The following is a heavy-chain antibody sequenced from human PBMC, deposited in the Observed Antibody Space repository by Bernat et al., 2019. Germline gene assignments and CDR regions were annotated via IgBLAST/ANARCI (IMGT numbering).Heavy chain of an antibody. D-gene: IGHD5-12*01. Sequence: EVQLVESGGGLVQPGGSLRLSCVASGFTFSRYWMSWVRQAPGKGLEWVANIKEDGSEKHYVGSVKGRFTISRDNAKNSLYLQMGSLRAEDTAVYYCASEWLRFTPLDPWGLGTLVTVSS. V-gene: IGHV3-7*01. CDR3: ASEWLRFTPLDP. CDR1: GFTFSRYW. J-gene: IGHJ5*02. CDR2: IKEDGSEK.